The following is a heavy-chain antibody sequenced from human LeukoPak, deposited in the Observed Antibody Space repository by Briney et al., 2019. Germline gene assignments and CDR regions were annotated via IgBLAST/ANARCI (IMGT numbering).Heavy chain of an antibody. J-gene: IGHJ4*02. CDR3: AKDHYWSIDY. V-gene: IGHV3-74*01. Sequence: GGSLRLSCAASGFTFSSYWMHWVRQAPGKGLVWVSRINSDGSSTNYADSVKGRFTLSRDNAKNTLYLQMNSLRAEDTGVYYCAKDHYWSIDYWGRGTLVTVSS. CDR1: GFTFSSYW. D-gene: IGHD3-3*01. CDR2: INSDGSST.